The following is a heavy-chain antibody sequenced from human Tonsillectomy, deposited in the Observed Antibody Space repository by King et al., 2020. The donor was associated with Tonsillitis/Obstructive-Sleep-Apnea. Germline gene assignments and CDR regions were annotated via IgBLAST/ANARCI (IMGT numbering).Heavy chain of an antibody. V-gene: IGHV1-3*01. Sequence: VQLVQSGAEVKKPGASVKVSCKASGYIFTRYAMQWVRQAPGQRLEWMGWINAGNGKTKYSQKFQGRVTITRDTSASTAYMELSSLRSEDTAVYYCASGGHCSSTSCYTLLENWFDPWGQGTLVTVSS. CDR1: GYIFTRYA. CDR2: INAGNGKT. CDR3: ASGGHCSSTSCYTLLENWFDP. J-gene: IGHJ5*02. D-gene: IGHD2-2*02.